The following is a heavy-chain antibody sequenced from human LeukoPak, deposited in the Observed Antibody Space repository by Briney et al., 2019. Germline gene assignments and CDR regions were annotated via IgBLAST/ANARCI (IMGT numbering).Heavy chain of an antibody. CDR1: GGSISSSNW. Sequence: SETLSLTCAVSGGSISSSNWWSWVRQPPGKGLEWIGEIYHSGSTNYNPSLKSRVTISVDKSKNQFSLKLSSVTAADTAVYYCARGDYCSDGSCYTYYYYMDVWGKGTTVTISS. CDR2: IYHSGST. CDR3: ARGDYCSDGSCYTYYYYMDV. J-gene: IGHJ6*03. V-gene: IGHV4-4*02. D-gene: IGHD2-15*01.